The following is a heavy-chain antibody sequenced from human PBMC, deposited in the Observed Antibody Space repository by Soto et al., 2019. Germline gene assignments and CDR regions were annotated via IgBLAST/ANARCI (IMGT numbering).Heavy chain of an antibody. V-gene: IGHV4-59*08. CDR2: IFHNGAT. D-gene: IGHD3-22*01. J-gene: IGHJ4*02. CDR3: ARGNRGNYYVSSGYLDSSVFFDY. Sequence: SSETLSLTCTVSGDSIRTYYWSWIRQPPGKGLEWIGYIFHNGATNYNPSLKSRVSISIDTSKNQFSLKLSSVTAADTAMYYCARGNRGNYYVSSGYLDSSVFFDYWGQGTLVTVSS. CDR1: GDSIRTYY.